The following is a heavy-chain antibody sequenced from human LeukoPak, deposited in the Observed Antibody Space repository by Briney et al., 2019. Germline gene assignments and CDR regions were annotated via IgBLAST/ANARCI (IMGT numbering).Heavy chain of an antibody. J-gene: IGHJ6*03. V-gene: IGHV4-59*01. D-gene: IGHD3-3*01. CDR3: ARGEFRFLAWPSSYDYYYYVDV. Sequence: SETLSLTCAVYGGSFSGYYWSWIRQPSGKGLEWTWYIHYSGSTNYNPSLKRRVTISVDASKNQFSLKLSSVTAADTAVYYCARGEFRFLAWPSSYDYYYYVDVWGKGTTVTVSS. CDR1: GGSFSGYY. CDR2: IHYSGST.